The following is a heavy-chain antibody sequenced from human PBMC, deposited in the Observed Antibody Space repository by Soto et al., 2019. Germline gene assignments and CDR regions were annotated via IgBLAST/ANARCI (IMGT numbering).Heavy chain of an antibody. CDR3: AKDLGLPLDYALYVDY. CDR2: ISGSGGST. CDR1: GFTFSSYA. D-gene: IGHD4-17*01. J-gene: IGHJ4*02. V-gene: IGHV3-23*01. Sequence: EVQLLESGGGLVQPGGSLRLSCAASGFTFSSYAMSWVRQAPGKGLEWVSAISGSGGSTYYAASVKGRFTISRDNSKNTLYLQMNSLRAEDTAVYYCAKDLGLPLDYALYVDYWGQGTLVTVSS.